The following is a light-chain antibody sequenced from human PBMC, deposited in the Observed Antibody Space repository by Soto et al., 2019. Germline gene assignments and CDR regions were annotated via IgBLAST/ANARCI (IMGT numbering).Light chain of an antibody. CDR2: DVS. V-gene: IGLV2-14*03. Sequence: QSVLTKPASVYGSPGQSITISCTGTSSDVGGYNYVSWYQHHPGKAPKLMIYDVSNRPSGVSNRFSGSKSANTASLTISGLQPEDEADYYCCSYTTSNTRQIVFGTGTKVTVL. CDR3: CSYTTSNTRQIV. J-gene: IGLJ1*01. CDR1: SSDVGGYNY.